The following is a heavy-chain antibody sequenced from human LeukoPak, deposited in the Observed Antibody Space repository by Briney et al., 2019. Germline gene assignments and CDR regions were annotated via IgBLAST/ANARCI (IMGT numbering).Heavy chain of an antibody. V-gene: IGHV3-7*01. CDR3: ATRIYGDYDWDAFDI. CDR1: GFTFSSYW. CDR2: IKQDGSEK. J-gene: IGHJ3*02. Sequence: PGGSLRLSXAASGFTFSSYWMSWVRQAPGKGLEWVANIKQDGSEKYYVDSVKGRFTISRDNAKNSLYLQMNSLRAEDTAVYYCATRIYGDYDWDAFDIWGQGTMVTVSS. D-gene: IGHD4-17*01.